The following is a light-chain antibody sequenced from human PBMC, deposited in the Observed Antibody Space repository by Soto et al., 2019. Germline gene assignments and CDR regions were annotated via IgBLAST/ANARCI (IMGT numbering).Light chain of an antibody. J-gene: IGKJ1*01. CDR2: QAS. V-gene: IGKV1-5*03. CDR3: QKYNSYPWT. Sequence: DIQMTQSPSTLSASVGVRVTITCRASQSISNWLAWHQQKPGKAPKLLIYQASSLESGVPSRFSGSGSGTEFNVTISSLQPDDFATYYCQKYNSYPWTFGQGTKVDIK. CDR1: QSISNW.